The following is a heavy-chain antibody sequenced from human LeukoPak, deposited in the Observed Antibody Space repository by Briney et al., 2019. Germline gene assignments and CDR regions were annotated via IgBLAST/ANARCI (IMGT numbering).Heavy chain of an antibody. Sequence: PGRSLRLSCAASGFTFSSYAMHWVRQAPGKGLEWVAVISYDGSNKYYADSVKGRFTISRDNSKNTLYLQMNSLRAEDTAVYYCAREFVLIGYYGMDVWGQGTTVTVSS. D-gene: IGHD2-8*01. CDR2: ISYDGSNK. CDR1: GFTFSSYA. CDR3: AREFVLIGYYGMDV. J-gene: IGHJ6*02. V-gene: IGHV3-30-3*01.